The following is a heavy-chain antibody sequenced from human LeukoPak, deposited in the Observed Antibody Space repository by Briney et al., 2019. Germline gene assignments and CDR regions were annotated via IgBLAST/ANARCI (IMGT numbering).Heavy chain of an antibody. CDR1: GFTFSSYA. J-gene: IGHJ4*02. D-gene: IGHD2-15*01. V-gene: IGHV3-48*04. CDR3: ARERGYCSGGSCYEDY. Sequence: GSLRLSCAASGFTFSSYAMSWVRQAPGKGLEWVSDISSSGSTIYYADSVKGRFTISRDNAKNSLYLQMNSLRAEDTAVYYCARERGYCSGGSCYEDYWGQGTLVTVSS. CDR2: ISSSGSTI.